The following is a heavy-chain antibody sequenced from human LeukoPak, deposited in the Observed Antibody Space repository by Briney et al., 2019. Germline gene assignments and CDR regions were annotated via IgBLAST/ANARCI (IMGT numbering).Heavy chain of an antibody. D-gene: IGHD2-2*01. CDR3: ALYCSSTSCSPFDY. CDR1: GFTFSSYS. J-gene: IGHJ4*02. CDR2: ISSSSSYI. Sequence: PGGSLRLSCAAPGFTFSSYSMNWVRQAPGKGLEWVSSISSSSSYIYYADSVKGRFTISRDNAKNSLHLQMNSLRAEDTAVYYCALYCSSTSCSPFDYWGQGTLVTVSS. V-gene: IGHV3-21*01.